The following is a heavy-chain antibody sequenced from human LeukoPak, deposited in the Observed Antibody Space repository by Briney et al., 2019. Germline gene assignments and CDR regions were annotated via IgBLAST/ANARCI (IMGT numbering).Heavy chain of an antibody. D-gene: IGHD6-19*01. CDR2: ISWNSGSI. Sequence: PGGSLRLSCAASGFTFDDYAMHWVRQAPGKGLEWVSGISWNSGSIGYADSVKGRFTISRDNAKNSLYLQMNSLRAEDTALYYCAKDRALAGTAWYFDLWGRGTLVTVPS. V-gene: IGHV3-9*01. CDR3: AKDRALAGTAWYFDL. CDR1: GFTFDDYA. J-gene: IGHJ2*01.